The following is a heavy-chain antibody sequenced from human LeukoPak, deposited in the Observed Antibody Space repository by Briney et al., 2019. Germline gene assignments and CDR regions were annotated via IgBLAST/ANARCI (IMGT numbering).Heavy chain of an antibody. V-gene: IGHV4-39*01. Sequence: GSLRLSCAASGFTFSSHWMNWVRQAPGKGLEWIGSIYYSGSTYYNPSLKSRVTISVDTSKNQFSLKLSSVTAADTAVYYCASDAYDFWSGYYLDWGQGTLVTVSS. CDR3: ASDAYDFWSGYYLD. D-gene: IGHD3-3*01. CDR2: IYYSGST. J-gene: IGHJ4*02. CDR1: GFTFSSHW.